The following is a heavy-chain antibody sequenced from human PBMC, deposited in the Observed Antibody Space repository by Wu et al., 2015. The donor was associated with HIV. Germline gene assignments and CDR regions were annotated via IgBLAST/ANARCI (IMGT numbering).Heavy chain of an antibody. CDR2: INPSGGST. J-gene: IGHJ4*02. CDR3: ARARSIAAAGTELFDY. Sequence: QVQLVQSGAEVKKPGSSVKVSCKASGGTFSSRAISWVRQAPGQGLEWMGIINPSGGSTSYAQKFQGRVTMTRDTSTSTVYMELSSLRSEDTAVYYCARARSIAAAGTELFDYWGQGTLVTVSS. V-gene: IGHV1-46*01. D-gene: IGHD6-13*01. CDR1: GGTFSSRA.